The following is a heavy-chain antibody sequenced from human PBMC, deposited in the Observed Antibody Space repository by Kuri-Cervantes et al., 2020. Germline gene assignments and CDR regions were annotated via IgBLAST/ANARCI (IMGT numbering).Heavy chain of an antibody. CDR2: ISSSGSTI. Sequence: GESLKISCAASGFTFSDYYMSWIRQAPGKGLGWVSYISSSGSTIYYADSVKGRFTISRDNAKNSLYLQMSSLRAEDTAAYYCAKETAATTDYWGQGNLVTVSS. CDR3: AKETAATTDY. V-gene: IGHV3-11*01. CDR1: GFTFSDYY. D-gene: IGHD2-15*01. J-gene: IGHJ4*02.